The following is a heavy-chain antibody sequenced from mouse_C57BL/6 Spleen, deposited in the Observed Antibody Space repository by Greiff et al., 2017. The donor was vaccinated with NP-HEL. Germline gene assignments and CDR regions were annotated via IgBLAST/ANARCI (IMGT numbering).Heavy chain of an antibody. J-gene: IGHJ4*01. CDR2: IDPSDSYT. D-gene: IGHD2-12*01. CDR1: GYTFTSYW. Sequence: QVQLQQPGAELVRPGTSVKLSCKASGYTFTSYWMHWVKQRPGQGLEWIGVIDPSDSYTNYNQQFKGKATLTVDTSSSTAYMQLSSLTSEDSAVYYCARGDDGDYAMDYWGQGTSVTVSS. CDR3: ARGDDGDYAMDY. V-gene: IGHV1-59*01.